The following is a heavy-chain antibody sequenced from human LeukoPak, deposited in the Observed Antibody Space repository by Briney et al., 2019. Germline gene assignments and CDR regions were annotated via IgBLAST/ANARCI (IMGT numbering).Heavy chain of an antibody. J-gene: IGHJ6*02. V-gene: IGHV1-3*01. CDR3: ARELYYYYGMDV. CDR2: INAGNGNT. CDR1: GYTFTSYA. Sequence: GASVKVSCKASGYTFTSYAMHWVRQAPGQRLEWMGWINAGNGNTKYSQKFQSRVTITRDTSASTAYMELSSLRSEDTAVYYCARELYYYYGMDVWGQGTTVTVSS.